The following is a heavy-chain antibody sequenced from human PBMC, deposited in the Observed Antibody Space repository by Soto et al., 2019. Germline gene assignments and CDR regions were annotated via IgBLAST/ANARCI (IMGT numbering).Heavy chain of an antibody. V-gene: IGHV6-1*01. Sequence: SQTLSLTCAISGDSGSSNSAAWNWIRQSPSRGLEWLGRTYYKSKWYNDYAVSVKSRITINPDTSKNQFSLQLNSVTPEDTAVYYCARGLRIDRGGFWFDPWGQGTLVTAPQ. CDR2: TYYKSKWYN. CDR3: ARGLRIDRGGFWFDP. CDR1: GDSGSSNSAA. J-gene: IGHJ5*02. D-gene: IGHD3-16*01.